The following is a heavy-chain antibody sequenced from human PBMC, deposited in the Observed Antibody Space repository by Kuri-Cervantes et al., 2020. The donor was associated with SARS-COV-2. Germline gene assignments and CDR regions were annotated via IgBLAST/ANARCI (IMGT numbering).Heavy chain of an antibody. J-gene: IGHJ4*02. V-gene: IGHV1-18*01. CDR3: ARGIASVGFGEYYFDY. CDR2: ISAYNGNT. D-gene: IGHD3-10*01. CDR1: GYTFTSYG. Sequence: ASVKVSCKASGYTFTSYGISWVRQAPGQGLEWMGWISAYNGNTNYAQKLQGRVTMTTDTSTSTAYMELRSLRSDDTAVYYCARGIASVGFGEYYFDYWGQGNLVTVSS.